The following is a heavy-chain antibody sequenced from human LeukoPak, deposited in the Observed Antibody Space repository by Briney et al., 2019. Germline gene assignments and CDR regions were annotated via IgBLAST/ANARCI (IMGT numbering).Heavy chain of an antibody. CDR2: ISGSGGST. J-gene: IGHJ4*02. D-gene: IGHD3-22*01. CDR1: GFFFSSYS. V-gene: IGHV3-23*01. Sequence: GGSLRLSCTASGFFFSSYSMNWVRQAPGEGLEWVSAISGSGGSTYYADSVKGRFTISRDNSKNTLYLQMNSLRAEDTAVYYCAKDWNYYDSSGYYDYWGQGTLVTVST. CDR3: AKDWNYYDSSGYYDY.